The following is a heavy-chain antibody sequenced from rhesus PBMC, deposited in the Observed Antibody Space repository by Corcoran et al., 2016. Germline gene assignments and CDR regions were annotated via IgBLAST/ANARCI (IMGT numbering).Heavy chain of an antibody. J-gene: IGHJ4*01. D-gene: IGHD5-30*01. Sequence: QLQLQESGPGLVKPSETLSLTCAVSGGSISSSYWSWIRQAPGKGLEWIGYIGGSSSSTNYNPSLKSRVTRAVDTSKNQLSLKLSSVTAADTAVYYCARRNGYSGYKDWGQGVLVTVSS. CDR2: IGGSSSST. CDR1: GGSISSSY. V-gene: IGHV4-169*01. CDR3: ARRNGYSGYKD.